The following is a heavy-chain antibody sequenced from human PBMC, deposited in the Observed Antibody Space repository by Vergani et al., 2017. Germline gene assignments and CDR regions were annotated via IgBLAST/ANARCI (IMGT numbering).Heavy chain of an antibody. J-gene: IGHJ4*02. V-gene: IGHV1-2*02. D-gene: IGHD1-26*01. CDR1: GYTFTGYY. CDR3: ARGAGVGRMVGSY. Sequence: QVQLVQSGAEVKKPGASVKVSCKASGYTFTGYYMHWVRQAPGQGLEWMGWINPNSGGTNYAQKFQGRVTMTRETSISTAYRGLSRVRSDDTAVYYGARGAGVGRMVGSYWGQGTLVTVSS. CDR2: INPNSGGT.